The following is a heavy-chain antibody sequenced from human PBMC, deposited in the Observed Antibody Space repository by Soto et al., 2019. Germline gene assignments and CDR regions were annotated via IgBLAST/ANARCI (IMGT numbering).Heavy chain of an antibody. V-gene: IGHV4-4*07. CDR3: ARSPLTHSYAQFDS. D-gene: IGHD3-16*01. CDR1: GGSLNNYY. CDR2: VYTVGST. Sequence: QVQLQESGPRLVKPSETLSLTCTVSGGSLNNYYWSWIRQPAGKGLEWIGRVYTVGSTNYNPSLTSRGTMAIDTSKNPFSLRLTSVTAADTAVYYCARSPLTHSYAQFDSWGQGSLVTVSS. J-gene: IGHJ4*02.